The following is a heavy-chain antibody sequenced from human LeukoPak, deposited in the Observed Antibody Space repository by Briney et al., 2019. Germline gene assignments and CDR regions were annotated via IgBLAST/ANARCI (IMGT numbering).Heavy chain of an antibody. CDR3: ARGYCGGDCFEGLIDY. CDR2: ISSSSSYI. D-gene: IGHD2-21*01. J-gene: IGHJ4*02. Sequence: GGSLRLSCGASGFTFSSYSMNWVRQAPGKGLEWVSSISSSSSYIYYADSVKGRFTISRDNAKNSLYLQMNSLRAEDTAVYYCARGYCGGDCFEGLIDYWGQGTLVTVSS. V-gene: IGHV3-21*01. CDR1: GFTFSSYS.